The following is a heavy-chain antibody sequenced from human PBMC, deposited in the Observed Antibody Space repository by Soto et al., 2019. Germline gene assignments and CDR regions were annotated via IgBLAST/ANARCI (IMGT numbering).Heavy chain of an antibody. J-gene: IGHJ3*02. CDR2: IYRGDAT. D-gene: IGHD6-25*01. Sequence: PGGSLRLSCAVSGFSVSDNYMSWVRQAPGKGLEWVSVIYRGDATYYADSVKGRFTISRDNSKNTVYLQRNSLRAEDTAVYYCARDRSDSSRADSFDIWGQGTMVTVSS. V-gene: IGHV3-53*01. CDR1: GFSVSDNY. CDR3: ARDRSDSSRADSFDI.